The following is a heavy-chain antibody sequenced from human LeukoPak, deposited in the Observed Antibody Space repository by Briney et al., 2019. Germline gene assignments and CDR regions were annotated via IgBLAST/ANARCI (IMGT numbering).Heavy chain of an antibody. D-gene: IGHD1-1*01. CDR2: ISYDGSNK. CDR1: GFTFSSYG. V-gene: IGHV3-30*03. J-gene: IGHJ3*02. CDR3: ARGSRGYRDAFDI. Sequence: GGSLRLSCAASGFTFSSYGMHWVRQAPGKGLEWVAVISYDGSNKYYADSVKGRFTISRDNSKNTLYLQMNSLGAEDTAVYYCARGSRGYRDAFDIWGQGTMVTVSS.